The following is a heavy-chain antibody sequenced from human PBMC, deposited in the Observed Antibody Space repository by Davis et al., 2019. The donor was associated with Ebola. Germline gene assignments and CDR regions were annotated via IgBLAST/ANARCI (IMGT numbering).Heavy chain of an antibody. CDR3: ARVLGYCTGGVCGRDYYYGMDV. D-gene: IGHD2-8*02. Sequence: ASVKVSCKASGYTFTGYYMHWVRQAPGQGLEWMGWINPNSGGTNYAQKLQGRVTMTTDTSTSTAYMELRSLRSDDTAVYYCARVLGYCTGGVCGRDYYYGMDVWGQGTTVTVSS. CDR2: INPNSGGT. J-gene: IGHJ6*02. V-gene: IGHV1-2*02. CDR1: GYTFTGYY.